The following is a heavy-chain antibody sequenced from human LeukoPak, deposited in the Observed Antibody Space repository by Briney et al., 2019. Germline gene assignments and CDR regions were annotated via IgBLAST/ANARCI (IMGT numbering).Heavy chain of an antibody. J-gene: IGHJ4*02. D-gene: IGHD2-2*01. CDR2: ISSSSSYI. V-gene: IGHV3-21*01. Sequence: GGSLRLSCAASGFTFSSYSMNWVRQAPGKGLEWVSSISSSSSYIYYADSVKGRSTISRDNAKNSLYLQMNSLRAEDTAVYYCARSVGETGIVVVPAAIFDYWGQGTLVTVSS. CDR3: ARSVGETGIVVVPAAIFDY. CDR1: GFTFSSYS.